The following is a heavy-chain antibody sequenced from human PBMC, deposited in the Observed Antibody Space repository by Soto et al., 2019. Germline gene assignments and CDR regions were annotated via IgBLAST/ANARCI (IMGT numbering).Heavy chain of an antibody. CDR2: INSSGGHT. D-gene: IGHD6-13*01. J-gene: IGHJ3*02. V-gene: IGHV1-46*01. CDR1: GYTFTRHY. CDR3: ARDLLAAGSDALDI. Sequence: QLRLGQSGVEVKKPGASVKVSCKASGYTFTRHYIPWVRQAPGQGLEWMGIINSSGGHTYYAQKFQGRVALISDTSTSTVYMELSSLRSEDTAVYYCARDLLAAGSDALDIWGQGTMVTVSS.